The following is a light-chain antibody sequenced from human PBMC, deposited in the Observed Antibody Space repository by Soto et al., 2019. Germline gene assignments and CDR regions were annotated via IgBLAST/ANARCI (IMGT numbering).Light chain of an antibody. CDR1: SSAVGNYNR. CDR2: EVS. V-gene: IGLV2-18*02. CDR3: SSYSSSRYV. J-gene: IGLJ1*01. Sequence: QSVLTQPPSVSGSPGQSVTISCTGTSSAVGNYNRVSWYQQPPGTAPKLMIYEVSNRPSGVPDRFSGSKSGNTASLTISGLQAEDEADYYCSSYSSSRYVFGTGTKVTVL.